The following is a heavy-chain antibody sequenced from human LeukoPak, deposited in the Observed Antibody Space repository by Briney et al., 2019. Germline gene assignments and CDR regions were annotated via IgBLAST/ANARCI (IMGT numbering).Heavy chain of an antibody. CDR3: ARHDYDFWSGYYRVSDY. CDR2: IYYSGST. CDR1: GGSISSSSYY. Sequence: SETLSLTCTVSGGSISSSSYYWGWIRQPPGKGLEWIGSIYYSGSTYYNPPLKSRVTISVDTSKNQFSLKLSSVTAADTAVYYCARHDYDFWSGYYRVSDYWGQGTLVTVSS. D-gene: IGHD3-3*01. J-gene: IGHJ4*02. V-gene: IGHV4-39*01.